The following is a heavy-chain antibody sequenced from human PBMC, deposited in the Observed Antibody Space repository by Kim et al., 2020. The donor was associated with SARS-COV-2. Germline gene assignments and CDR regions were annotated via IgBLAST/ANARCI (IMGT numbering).Heavy chain of an antibody. Sequence: SETLSLTCTVSGGSISNYYWSWIRQPPGKGLEWIGNIYPTGGTNYNPSLKSRVTISIDTSKDQFSLKLSSVTAADAAIFYCSRLRASSNIWYYFDYWGQG. CDR2: IYPTGGT. CDR1: GGSISNYY. V-gene: IGHV4-59*08. D-gene: IGHD6-13*01. J-gene: IGHJ4*02. CDR3: SRLRASSNIWYYFDY.